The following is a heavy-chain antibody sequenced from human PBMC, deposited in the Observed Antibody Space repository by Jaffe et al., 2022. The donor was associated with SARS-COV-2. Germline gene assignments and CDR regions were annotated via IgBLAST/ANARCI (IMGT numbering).Heavy chain of an antibody. D-gene: IGHD3-22*01. CDR3: ASPLYYDSSGFPINYFDY. V-gene: IGHV1-69*01. CDR1: GGTFSSYA. J-gene: IGHJ4*02. CDR2: IIPIFGTA. Sequence: QVQLVQSGAEVKKPGSSVKVSCKASGGTFSSYAISWVRQAPGQGLEWMGGIIPIFGTANYAQKFQGRVTITADESTSTAYMELSSLRSEDTAVYYCASPLYYDSSGFPINYFDYWGQGTLVTVSS.